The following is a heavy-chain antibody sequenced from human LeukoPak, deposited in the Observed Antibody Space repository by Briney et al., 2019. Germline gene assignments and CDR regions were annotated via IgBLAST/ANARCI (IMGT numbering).Heavy chain of an antibody. Sequence: GGSLRLSCAAAGFTFRSYGMHWVRQAPGKGLVWVSRVKFDGSYTNYVDSVKGRFTISRDNAKNTLYLQMNSLRLEDTGIYYCVRDGDAYNFDYWGQGTLVTVSS. CDR1: GFTFRSYG. J-gene: IGHJ4*02. CDR3: VRDGDAYNFDY. CDR2: VKFDGSYT. D-gene: IGHD5-24*01. V-gene: IGHV3-74*01.